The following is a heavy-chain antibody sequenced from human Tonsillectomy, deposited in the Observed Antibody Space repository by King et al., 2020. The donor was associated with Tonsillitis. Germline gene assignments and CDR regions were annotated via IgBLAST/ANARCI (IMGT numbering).Heavy chain of an antibody. CDR2: IDWDDDK. J-gene: IGHJ4*02. D-gene: IGHD3-3*01. CDR1: GFSLSTSGMC. V-gene: IGHV2-70*01. CDR3: ARINNDFWSGYTDY. Sequence: TLKESGPALVRPTQTLTLTCTFSGFSLSTSGMCVSWIRQPPGKALEWLALIDWDDDKYYSTYLKTRLTISKDTSRNQVVLTMTNMDPVDSATYYCARINNDFWSGYTDYWGQGTLVTVSS.